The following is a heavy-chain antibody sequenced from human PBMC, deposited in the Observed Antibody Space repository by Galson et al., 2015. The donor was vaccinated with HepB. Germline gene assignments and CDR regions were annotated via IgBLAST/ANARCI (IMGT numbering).Heavy chain of an antibody. J-gene: IGHJ4*02. CDR1: GFTFSSYA. D-gene: IGHD3-10*01. CDR3: AKDEWFVDAGDYFDY. CDR2: ISGSGGST. V-gene: IGHV3-23*01. Sequence: SLRLSCAASGFTFSSYAMSWVRQAPGKGLEWVSAISGSGGSTYYADSVKGRFTISRDNSKNTLYLQMNSLRAEDTAVYYCAKDEWFVDAGDYFDYWRQVTLVTASS.